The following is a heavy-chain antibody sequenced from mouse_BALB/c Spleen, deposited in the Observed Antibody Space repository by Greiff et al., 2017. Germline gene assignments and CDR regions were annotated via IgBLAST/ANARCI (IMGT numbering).Heavy chain of an antibody. CDR3: TRDGNYSFDY. CDR1: GYTFTSYW. J-gene: IGHJ2*01. CDR2: IDPSDSYT. D-gene: IGHD2-1*01. V-gene: IGHV1S127*01. Sequence: QVQLQQSGAELVKPGASVKMSCKASGYTFTSYWMHWVKQRPGQGLEWIGVIDPSDSYTSYNQKFKGKATLTVDTSSSTAYMQLSSLTSEDSAVYYCTRDGNYSFDYWGQGTTLTVSS.